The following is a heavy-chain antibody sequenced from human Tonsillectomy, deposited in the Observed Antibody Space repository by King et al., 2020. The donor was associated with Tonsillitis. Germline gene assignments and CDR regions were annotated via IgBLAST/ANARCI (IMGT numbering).Heavy chain of an antibody. CDR2: IWYDGSSK. Sequence: VQLVESGGGVVQPGRSLRLSCAASGFTFSNYGIHWIRQAPGKGLEWVAVIWYDGSSKYYSDSVKGRFTISRDNSKSTVSLQMNSLRVDDTALYYCAKDRGAGMEYWGQGTLVTVSS. CDR3: AKDRGAGMEY. V-gene: IGHV3-33*06. CDR1: GFTFSNYG. J-gene: IGHJ4*02. D-gene: IGHD3-10*01.